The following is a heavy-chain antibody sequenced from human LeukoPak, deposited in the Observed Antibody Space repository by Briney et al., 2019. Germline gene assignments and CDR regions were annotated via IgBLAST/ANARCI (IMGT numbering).Heavy chain of an antibody. CDR3: ARPRGDLWSGYDY. CDR1: GGSISRSSYY. CDR2: TYYSGST. J-gene: IGHJ4*02. D-gene: IGHD3-3*01. V-gene: IGHV4-39*01. Sequence: PSETLSLTCSVSGGSISRSSYYWTWIRQSPGRGLEWLGNTYYSGSTLYNPSLKSRVTISVDTSKNQFSLRLTSVTAADTAVYYCARPRGDLWSGYDYWGQGVLVTVSP.